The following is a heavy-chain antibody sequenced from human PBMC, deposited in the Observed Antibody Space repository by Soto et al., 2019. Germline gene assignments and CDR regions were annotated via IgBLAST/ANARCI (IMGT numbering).Heavy chain of an antibody. J-gene: IGHJ6*02. V-gene: IGHV3-30-3*01. D-gene: IGHD3-10*02. CDR3: ARPYVGGYALDV. Sequence: GGSLRLSYAASGFTFSSYAMHWVRQAPGKGLEWVAVISYDGSNKYYADSVKGRFTISRDNSKNTLYLQMNSLRVEDTAVYYCARPYVGGYALDVWGQGTTVTV. CDR2: ISYDGSNK. CDR1: GFTFSSYA.